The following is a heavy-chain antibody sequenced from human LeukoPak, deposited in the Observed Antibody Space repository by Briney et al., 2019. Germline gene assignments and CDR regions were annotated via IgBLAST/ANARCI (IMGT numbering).Heavy chain of an antibody. CDR1: GFTFSSYG. CDR3: ASRSGMLPYYFDY. D-gene: IGHD3-10*01. V-gene: IGHV3-23*01. J-gene: IGHJ4*02. CDR2: ISGSDGST. Sequence: GGSLRLSCAAFGFTFSSYGMGWVRQAPGKGLEWVLGISGSDGSTYYADSVKGRFTVSRDNSKNTLYLQMNSLRAEDTAVYYCASRSGMLPYYFDYWSQGTLVTVSS.